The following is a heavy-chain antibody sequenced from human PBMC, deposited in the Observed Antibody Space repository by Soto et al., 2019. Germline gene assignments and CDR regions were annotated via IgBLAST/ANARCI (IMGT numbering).Heavy chain of an antibody. CDR1: GFTFSSYS. CDR2: ISSSSSTI. CDR3: AGDDETGDRHYDAFDI. Sequence: GGSLRLSCAASGFTFSSYSMNWVRQAPGKGLEWVSYISSSSSTIYYADSVKGRFTITRDNAKNSLYLQMNILRAEDAAEDFCAGDDETGDRHYDAFDIWGQGTMVTVSS. V-gene: IGHV3-48*04. D-gene: IGHD7-27*01. J-gene: IGHJ3*02.